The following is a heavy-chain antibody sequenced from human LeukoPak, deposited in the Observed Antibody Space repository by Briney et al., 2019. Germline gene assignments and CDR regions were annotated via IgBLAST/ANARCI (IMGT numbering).Heavy chain of an antibody. J-gene: IGHJ4*02. CDR1: GFPFSGYW. CDR3: SRSLEY. Sequence: GGSLRLSCAASGFPFSGYWMDWVRQAPGKGMEWVANTKQDGSEQYYADSVEGRFTISRDNAKNALYLQMNSLRAEDTAVYYCSRSLEYWGQGALVTVSS. CDR2: TKQDGSEQ. V-gene: IGHV3-7*01.